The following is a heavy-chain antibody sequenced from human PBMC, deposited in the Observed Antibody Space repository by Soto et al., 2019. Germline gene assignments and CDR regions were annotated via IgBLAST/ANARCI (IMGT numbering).Heavy chain of an antibody. CDR2: VSGSGGYT. CDR1: GFTFSSYA. CDR3: AKGVGSSTSPLDY. J-gene: IGHJ4*02. D-gene: IGHD2-2*01. Sequence: GGSLRLSCAASGFTFSSYAMTWVRQAPGKGLEWVSTVSGSGGYTYYADSVQGRFTISRDNSNNTLYLQMISLRAEDTAVYYCAKGVGSSTSPLDYWGQGTLVTVSS. V-gene: IGHV3-23*01.